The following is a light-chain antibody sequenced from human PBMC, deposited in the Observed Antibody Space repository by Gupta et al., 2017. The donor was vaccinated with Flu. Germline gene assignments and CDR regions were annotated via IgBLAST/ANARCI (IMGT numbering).Light chain of an antibody. Sequence: EVVLTQSPATLSLTPGERATLSCRASQSVTGALAWYQQKPGQAPELLVYDDSNRAAGIPVKFSGSGSGTDFTLTISSLEPEDFAVYYCQRSADWPLTFGGGTKVEIK. CDR3: QRSADWPLT. CDR1: QSVTGA. J-gene: IGKJ4*01. V-gene: IGKV3-11*01. CDR2: DDS.